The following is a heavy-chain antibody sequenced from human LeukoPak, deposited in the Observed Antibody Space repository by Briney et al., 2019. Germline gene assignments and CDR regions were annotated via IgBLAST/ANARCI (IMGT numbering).Heavy chain of an antibody. CDR3: ARRGPVSGCFGD. CDR2: IYPGDSDT. Sequence: ESLKISCSGSGYNFSNYWIGWVRQTPGKGLEWMGIIYPGDSDTRYSPSFQGQVTVSADKSISTAYLQWGSLKASDTAMYYCARRGPVSGCFGDWGQGTLVTVSS. J-gene: IGHJ4*02. CDR1: GYNFSNYW. D-gene: IGHD6-19*01. V-gene: IGHV5-51*01.